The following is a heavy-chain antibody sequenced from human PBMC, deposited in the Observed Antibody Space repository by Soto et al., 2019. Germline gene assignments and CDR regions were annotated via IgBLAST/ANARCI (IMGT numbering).Heavy chain of an antibody. CDR1: GFSLSTSGVG. V-gene: IGHV2-5*01. J-gene: IGHJ6*02. CDR2: IYCYDDK. CDR3: AYLPCSGGSCYWFSFSGMDV. D-gene: IGHD2-15*01. Sequence: QITLKESGPTLVKPTQTLTLTCTFSGFSLSTSGVGVAWIRQPPGKALEWLALIYCYDDKRYRPSLEIRLTITKDTSKNQVVLTMTNMDSVDTATYYCAYLPCSGGSCYWFSFSGMDVWGQGTTVTVSS.